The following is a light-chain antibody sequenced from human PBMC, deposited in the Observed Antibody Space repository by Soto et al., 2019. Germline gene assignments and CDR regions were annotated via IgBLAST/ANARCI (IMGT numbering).Light chain of an antibody. CDR1: QTIAMY. J-gene: IGKJ1*01. CDR2: TTS. Sequence: DIQMTQSPSSLSASVGDRVTITCRASQTIAMYVNWFQQKPGKAPKPLIYTTSSLQSGVPPRFSGSGSETDFTLTISRLQPEDSATYYCQQSYSTPRTFGQGTKV. CDR3: QQSYSTPRT. V-gene: IGKV1-39*01.